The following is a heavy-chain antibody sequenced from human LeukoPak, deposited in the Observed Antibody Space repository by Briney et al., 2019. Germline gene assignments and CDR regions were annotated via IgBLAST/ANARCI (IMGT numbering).Heavy chain of an antibody. V-gene: IGHV4-39*07. CDR3: ARGLRDWNGANWFDP. J-gene: IGHJ5*02. CDR2: IFYSGST. D-gene: IGHD1-1*01. CDR1: SGSISTSNYY. Sequence: SETLSLTCTVSSGSISTSNYYWGWVRQPPGKALEWIGNIFYSGSTYYSPSLKSRVTISLDTSRNQFSLKLSSVTAADTAVYYCARGLRDWNGANWFDPWGQGTLVTVSS.